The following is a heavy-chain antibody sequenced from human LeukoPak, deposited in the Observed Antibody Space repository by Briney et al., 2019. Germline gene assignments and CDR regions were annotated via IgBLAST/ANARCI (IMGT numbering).Heavy chain of an antibody. D-gene: IGHD3-16*01. V-gene: IGHV4-59*01. CDR3: ARDASARKGVWGSAIGRAFDI. J-gene: IGHJ3*02. Sequence: PSETLSLTCTVSGGSISSYYWSWIRQPPGKGLEWIGYIYYSGSTNYNPSLKSRVTISVDTSKNQFSLKLSSVTAADTAVYYCARDASARKGVWGSAIGRAFDIWGQGTMVTVSS. CDR1: GGSISSYY. CDR2: IYYSGST.